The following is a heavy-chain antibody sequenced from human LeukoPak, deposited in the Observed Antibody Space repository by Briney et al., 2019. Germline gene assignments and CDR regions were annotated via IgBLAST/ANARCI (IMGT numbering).Heavy chain of an antibody. CDR1: GFTFSNYW. CDR3: ARGAYSSGWAYFDH. D-gene: IGHD6-19*01. J-gene: IGHJ4*02. V-gene: IGHV3-7*01. Sequence: GGSLRLSCAASGFTFSNYWMSWVRQAPGKGLEWVANIKHDGSEKYYVDSVKGRFTISRDNAKNSLYLQMNSLRAEDTAVYYCARGAYSSGWAYFDHWGQGTLVTVSS. CDR2: IKHDGSEK.